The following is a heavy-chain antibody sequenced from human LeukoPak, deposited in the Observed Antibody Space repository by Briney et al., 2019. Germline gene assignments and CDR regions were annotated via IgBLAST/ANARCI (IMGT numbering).Heavy chain of an antibody. CDR2: INWNGGST. CDR1: GFTFDAYG. Sequence: PGGSLRLSCAASGFTFDAYGMSWVRQAPGKGLEWVSSINWNGGSTGYADSVKGRFTISRDNSKNTLVLQMNSLSSEDTAVYFCARDNRDWAFDYWGQGTLVTVSS. CDR3: ARDNRDWAFDY. V-gene: IGHV3-20*04. D-gene: IGHD2-21*02. J-gene: IGHJ4*02.